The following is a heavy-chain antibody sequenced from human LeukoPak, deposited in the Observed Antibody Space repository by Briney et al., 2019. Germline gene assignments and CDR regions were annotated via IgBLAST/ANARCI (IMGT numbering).Heavy chain of an antibody. CDR3: ARGVDYYGV. J-gene: IGHJ4*02. D-gene: IGHD3-10*01. V-gene: IGHV4-34*01. Sequence: SETLSLTCAVYGGSFSDYYWTWIRQPPGKGLEWIGEINHSGGTNYNPSLKSRVTISVDTSKKQFSLKLSSVTAADTAVYYCARGVDYYGVWGQGTLVTVSS. CDR1: GGSFSDYY. CDR2: INHSGGT.